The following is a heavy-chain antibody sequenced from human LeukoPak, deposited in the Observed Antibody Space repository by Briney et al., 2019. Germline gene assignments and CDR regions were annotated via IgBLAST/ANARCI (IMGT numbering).Heavy chain of an antibody. Sequence: SETLSLTCTVSGGSINSYYWSWIRQPPGEGLEWIGYIYYSGSTNYNPSLKSRVTISVDTSRNQFSLKLSSVTAADTAVYYCAREKDGYNRHYYYHMDVWGKGTTVTVSS. CDR3: AREKDGYNRHYYYHMDV. D-gene: IGHD5-24*01. CDR2: IYYSGST. J-gene: IGHJ6*03. V-gene: IGHV4-59*12. CDR1: GGSINSYY.